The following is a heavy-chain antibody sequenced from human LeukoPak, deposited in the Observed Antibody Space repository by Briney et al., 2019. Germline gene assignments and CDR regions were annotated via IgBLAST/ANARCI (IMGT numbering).Heavy chain of an antibody. CDR1: GYTFTSYY. D-gene: IGHD2-15*01. J-gene: IGHJ4*02. CDR3: ARGYCSGGTCNLDY. V-gene: IGHV1-46*01. CDR2: INPSGGGT. Sequence: ASVKVSCKASGYTFTSYYIHWVRQAPEQGLEWMGIINPSGGGTTYAQKFQGRVTMTGDTSTSTVYMELSSLRSEDTAVYYRARGYCSGGTCNLDYWGLGTLVTVSS.